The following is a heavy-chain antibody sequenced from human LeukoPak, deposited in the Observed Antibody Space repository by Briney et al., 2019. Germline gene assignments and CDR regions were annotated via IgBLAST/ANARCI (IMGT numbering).Heavy chain of an antibody. Sequence: PSETLSLTCTVSGDSVSSTNYYWDWIRQPPGKGPEWIGSIYYSGSTYYNPSLKSRVTISVDTSKNQFSLKLNSVTAADTAVYYCTKGRGIWGQGTLVTVSS. CDR2: IYYSGST. CDR3: TKGRGI. V-gene: IGHV4-39*07. D-gene: IGHD3-10*01. J-gene: IGHJ4*02. CDR1: GDSVSSTNYY.